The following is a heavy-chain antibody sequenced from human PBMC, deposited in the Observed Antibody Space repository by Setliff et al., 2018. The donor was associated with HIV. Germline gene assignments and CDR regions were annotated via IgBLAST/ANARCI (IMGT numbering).Heavy chain of an antibody. D-gene: IGHD3-10*01. V-gene: IGHV1-69*13. CDR3: ARDRPHGSGTYYRGGSGFDP. CDR1: GGTFSSYA. CDR2: IIPIFGTA. J-gene: IGHJ5*02. Sequence: ASVKVSCKASGGTFSSYAISWVRQAPGQGLEWMGGIIPIFGTASYAQKFQGRVTITADESTSTAYMELSSLRSEDTAVYYCARDRPHGSGTYYRGGSGFDPWGQGTLVTVSS.